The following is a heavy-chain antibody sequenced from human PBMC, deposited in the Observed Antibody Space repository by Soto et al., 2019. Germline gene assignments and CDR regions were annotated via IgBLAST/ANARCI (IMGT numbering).Heavy chain of an antibody. CDR3: ARDGYYDSGSYGMDV. Sequence: QVQLVQSGAEVKKPGASVKVSCKTSGYTFNTYGISWVRQAPGQGLEWMGWISDYNGNTNYAQKFQGRVTMTTDTSTKTVYMVLTSLRSDDTAVYYCARDGYYDSGSYGMDVWGRGTTVTVSS. J-gene: IGHJ6*02. CDR1: GYTFNTYG. V-gene: IGHV1-18*01. D-gene: IGHD3-10*01. CDR2: ISDYNGNT.